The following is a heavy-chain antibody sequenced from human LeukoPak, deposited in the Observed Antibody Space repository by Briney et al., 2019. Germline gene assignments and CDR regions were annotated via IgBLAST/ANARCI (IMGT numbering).Heavy chain of an antibody. D-gene: IGHD6-13*01. V-gene: IGHV4-4*07. CDR2: IYTSGST. CDR3: ARDQPDSSSWYRSNWFDP. CDR1: GGSISSYY. J-gene: IGHJ5*02. Sequence: KPSETLSLTCTVSGGSISSYYWSWIRQPAGKGLEWIGRIYTSGSTNYNPSLKSRVTMSVDTSKNQFSLKLSSVTAADTAVYYCARDQPDSSSWYRSNWFDPWGQGTLVTVSS.